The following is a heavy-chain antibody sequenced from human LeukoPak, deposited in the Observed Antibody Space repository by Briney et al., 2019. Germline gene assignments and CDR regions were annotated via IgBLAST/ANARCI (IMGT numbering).Heavy chain of an antibody. J-gene: IGHJ4*02. CDR1: GFTFSSYG. D-gene: IGHD3-22*01. V-gene: IGHV3-23*01. Sequence: GGSLRLSCATSGFTFSSYGMTWVRQAPGKGLEWVSSISGSGDNTYYADSVKGRFTFSRDNSKDTLYLQMNSLRAEDTAVYYCARDTYYYDSRGYYYVYWGQGTLVTVSS. CDR2: ISGSGDNT. CDR3: ARDTYYYDSRGYYYVY.